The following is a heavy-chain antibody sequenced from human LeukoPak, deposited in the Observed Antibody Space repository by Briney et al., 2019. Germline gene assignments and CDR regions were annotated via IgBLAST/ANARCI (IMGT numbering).Heavy chain of an antibody. D-gene: IGHD3-10*01. V-gene: IGHV1-46*01. Sequence: GASVKASCKASGYTFTSYGISWVRQAPGQGLEWMGIINPSGGSTSYAQKFQGRVTMTRDMSTSTVYMELSSLRSEDTAVYYCARALRIRITISPAGAFDIWGQGTMVTVSS. CDR3: ARALRIRITISPAGAFDI. J-gene: IGHJ3*02. CDR2: INPSGGST. CDR1: GYTFTSYG.